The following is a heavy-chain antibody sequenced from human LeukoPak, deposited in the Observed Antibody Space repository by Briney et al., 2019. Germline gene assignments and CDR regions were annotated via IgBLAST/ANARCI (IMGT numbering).Heavy chain of an antibody. J-gene: IGHJ5*02. CDR1: VYTFTGYY. V-gene: IGHV1-2*06. CDR3: ARNPKRLVVPAAMSGGFDP. CDR2: INPNSGGT. D-gene: IGHD2-2*01. Sequence: GASVKVSCKASVYTFTGYYMHWVRQAPGQGLEWMGRINPNSGGTNYAQKFQGRVTMTRDTSISTAYMELSRLRSDDTAVYYCARNPKRLVVPAAMSGGFDPWGQGTLVTVSS.